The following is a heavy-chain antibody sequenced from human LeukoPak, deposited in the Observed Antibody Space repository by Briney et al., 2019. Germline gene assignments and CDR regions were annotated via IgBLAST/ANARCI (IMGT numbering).Heavy chain of an antibody. CDR2: IYYSGST. V-gene: IGHV4-59*12. Sequence: SETLSLTCTVSGGSISSYYWSWIRQPPGKGLEWIGYIYYSGSTNYNPSLKSRVTISVDTSKNQFSLKLSSVTAADTAVYYCARDLYCSSTSCYPPDYWGQGTLVTVSS. CDR1: GGSISSYY. D-gene: IGHD2-2*01. CDR3: ARDLYCSSTSCYPPDY. J-gene: IGHJ4*02.